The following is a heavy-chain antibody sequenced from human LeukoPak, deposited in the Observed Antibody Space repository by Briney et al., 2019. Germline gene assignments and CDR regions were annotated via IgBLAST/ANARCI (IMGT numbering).Heavy chain of an antibody. CDR2: IIPIFGTA. CDR1: GGTFTIYA. V-gene: IGHV1-69*13. D-gene: IGHD1-26*01. J-gene: IGHJ4*02. CDR3: ARYSGDLVGATTAFDY. Sequence: GASVKVSSKASGGTFTIYAISWVRQAPGQGMEWMGGIIPIFGTANYAQKFQGRVTITADESTSTAYMELSSLRSEDTAVYYCARYSGDLVGATTAFDYWGQGTLVTVSS.